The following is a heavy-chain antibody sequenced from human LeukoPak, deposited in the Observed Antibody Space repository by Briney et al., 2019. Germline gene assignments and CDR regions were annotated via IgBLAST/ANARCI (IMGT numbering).Heavy chain of an antibody. J-gene: IGHJ4*02. CDR3: ARAGVYSSGWYSFDY. CDR2: INPNSGGT. CDR1: GYTFTGYY. D-gene: IGHD6-19*01. Sequence: GASVKVSCKASGYTFTGYYMHWVRQAPGQGLEWMGWINPNSGGTNYAQKFQGRVTMTRDTSTSTAYMELSRLRSDDTAVYYCARAGVYSSGWYSFDYWGQGTLVTVSS. V-gene: IGHV1-2*02.